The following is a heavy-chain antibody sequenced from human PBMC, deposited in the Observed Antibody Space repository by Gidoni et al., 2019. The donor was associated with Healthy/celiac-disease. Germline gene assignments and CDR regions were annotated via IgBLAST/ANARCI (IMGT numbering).Heavy chain of an antibody. CDR2: ISGSVGST. CDR1: GFTFSSYA. Sequence: EVQLLESGGGLVQPGGSLRLACAASGFTFSSYAISWVRQAPGKGLECVSAISGSVGSTYYADSVKGRFTISRDNAKNTLHLQMNSLRAEDTAVYYCAKDLRGSYPEKFDYWGQGTLVTVSS. V-gene: IGHV3-23*01. J-gene: IGHJ4*02. D-gene: IGHD1-26*01. CDR3: AKDLRGSYPEKFDY.